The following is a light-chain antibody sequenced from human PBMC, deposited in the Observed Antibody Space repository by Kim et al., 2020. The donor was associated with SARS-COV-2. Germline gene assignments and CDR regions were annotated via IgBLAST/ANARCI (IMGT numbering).Light chain of an antibody. CDR2: DAS. J-gene: IGKJ2*03. CDR3: QQYNSYPHS. V-gene: IGKV1-16*02. Sequence: SASVGDRVPIPCRASQDISYSLAWFQLKPGKAPKSLIYDASSLQSGVPSKFSGSGSGTDFTLTISSLQPEDFATYYCQQYNSYPHSFGQGTKLEI. CDR1: QDISYS.